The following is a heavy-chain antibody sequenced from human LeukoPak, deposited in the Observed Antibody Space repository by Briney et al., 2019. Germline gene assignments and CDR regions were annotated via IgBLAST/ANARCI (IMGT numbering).Heavy chain of an antibody. Sequence: GGSLRLSCAASGFTFSSYSMNWVRQAPGKGLEWVSYISSSSSTIYYADSVKGRFTISRDNAKNSLYLQMNSLRVGDTAVYYCAGDPITSTGIRYFDYWGQGTLVTVSS. CDR2: ISSSSSTI. CDR3: AGDPITSTGIRYFDY. J-gene: IGHJ4*02. D-gene: IGHD2-21*02. CDR1: GFTFSSYS. V-gene: IGHV3-48*01.